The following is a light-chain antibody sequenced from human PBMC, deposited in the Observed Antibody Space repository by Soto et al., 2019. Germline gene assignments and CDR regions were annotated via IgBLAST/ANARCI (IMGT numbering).Light chain of an antibody. V-gene: IGLV2-8*01. CDR1: SSDVGGYKY. CDR3: SSYAGSNNVV. J-gene: IGLJ2*01. CDR2: EVS. Sequence: QSALTQPPSASGSPGQSVTISCVGTSSDVGGYKYVSWYQQKPGKAPKLMIYEVSKRPSGVPDRFSGSKSGNTASLTVSGLQAEDEADYYCSSYAGSNNVVFGGGTQLTVL.